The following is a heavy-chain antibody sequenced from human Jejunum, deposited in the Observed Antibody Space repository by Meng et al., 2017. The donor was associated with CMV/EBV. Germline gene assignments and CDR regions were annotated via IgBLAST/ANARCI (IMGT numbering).Heavy chain of an antibody. CDR3: ARPSGS. D-gene: IGHD6-25*01. J-gene: IGHJ5*02. V-gene: IGHV3-74*03. Sequence: SLKISCAASGFSFSNYWMDWVRQVPGKGLVWVSRINSDGSVTTYADSVKGRFTISRDNAKNTLYLQMNSLRVDDSAVYYCARPSGSWGQGTLVTVSS. CDR2: INSDGSVT. CDR1: GFSFSNYW.